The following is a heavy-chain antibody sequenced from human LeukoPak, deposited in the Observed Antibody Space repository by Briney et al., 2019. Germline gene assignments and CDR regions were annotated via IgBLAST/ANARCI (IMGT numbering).Heavy chain of an antibody. CDR1: GFTFSSYW. CDR3: ARDSGYDAFDI. Sequence: GGSLRLSCAASGFTFSSYWMSWVRQAPGKGLEGVANIKQDGSEKYYVDSVKGRFTISRDNAKNSLYLQMNSLRAEDTAVYYCARDSGYDAFDIWGQGTMVTVSS. CDR2: IKQDGSEK. V-gene: IGHV3-7*01. D-gene: IGHD3-22*01. J-gene: IGHJ3*02.